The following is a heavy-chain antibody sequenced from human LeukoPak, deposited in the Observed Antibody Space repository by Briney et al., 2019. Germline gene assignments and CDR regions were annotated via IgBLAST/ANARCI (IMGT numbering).Heavy chain of an antibody. CDR3: AKAIDYGDYYFDY. V-gene: IGHV3-23*01. CDR1: GFTFSSYA. CDR2: ISGSGGST. D-gene: IGHD4-17*01. J-gene: IGHJ4*02. Sequence: PGGSLRLSCAASGFTFSSYAMSWVRQAPGKGLEWVSAISGSGGSTYYADSVKGRFTISRDNSKNTLYLQMNSPRAEDTAVYYSAKAIDYGDYYFDYWGQGTLVTVSS.